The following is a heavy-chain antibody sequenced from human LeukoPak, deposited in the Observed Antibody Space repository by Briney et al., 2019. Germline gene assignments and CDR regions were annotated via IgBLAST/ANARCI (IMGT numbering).Heavy chain of an antibody. J-gene: IGHJ4*02. D-gene: IGHD3-3*01. Sequence: PGGSLRLSCAASGFTFDDFGMHWVRQGPGKGLEWVSGISWNSGTIGYADSVKGRFTISRDNAKNSLYLQMKSLRAEDTALYYCVKDLGSGIRNPTFDYWGQGTLVTVSS. CDR2: ISWNSGTI. CDR1: GFTFDDFG. CDR3: VKDLGSGIRNPTFDY. V-gene: IGHV3-9*01.